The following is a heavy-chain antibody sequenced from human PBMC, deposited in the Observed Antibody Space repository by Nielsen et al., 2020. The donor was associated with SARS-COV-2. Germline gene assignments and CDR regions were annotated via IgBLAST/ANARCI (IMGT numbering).Heavy chain of an antibody. J-gene: IGHJ6*03. CDR2: LYDSGST. Sequence: SETLSLTCIVSGGSISSGGYHLNCIRHHPGKGLEWIGYLYDSGSTYYNPSLKSRVTLSMDKSKRQFSLRLTSVSAADTAVYFCARGDLVVVPSPILGLGPFFYYFYLDVWGKGTTVIVSS. V-gene: IGHV4-31*03. CDR3: ARGDLVVVPSPILGLGPFFYYFYLDV. D-gene: IGHD2-2*01. CDR1: GGSISSGGYH.